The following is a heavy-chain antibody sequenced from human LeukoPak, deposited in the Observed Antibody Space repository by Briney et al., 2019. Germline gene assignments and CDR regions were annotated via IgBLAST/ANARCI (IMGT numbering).Heavy chain of an antibody. J-gene: IGHJ4*02. V-gene: IGHV4-39*01. CDR3: AGAKGIGATVDY. D-gene: IGHD6-13*01. CDR2: IYYSGST. Sequence: SETLSLTCTVSGGSISSSSYYWGWIRQPPGKGLEWIGSIYYSGSTYYNPSLKSRVTISVDTSKNQFSLKLSSVTAADTAVYYCAGAKGIGATVDYWGQGTLVTVSS. CDR1: GGSISSSSYY.